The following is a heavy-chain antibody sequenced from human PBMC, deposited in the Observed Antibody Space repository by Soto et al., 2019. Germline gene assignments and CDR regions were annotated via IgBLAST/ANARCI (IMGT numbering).Heavy chain of an antibody. J-gene: IGHJ6*02. CDR2: IIPIFGTA. Sequence: QVQLVQSGAEVQKPGSSVKVSCKASGGTFSSYAISWVRQAPGQGLEWMGGIIPIFGTANYAQKFQGRVTITADESTSTAYMELSSLRSEDTAVYYCARFSDGYKNSPHYYGMDVWGQGTTVTVSS. CDR3: ARFSDGYKNSPHYYGMDV. CDR1: GGTFSSYA. V-gene: IGHV1-69*01. D-gene: IGHD5-12*01.